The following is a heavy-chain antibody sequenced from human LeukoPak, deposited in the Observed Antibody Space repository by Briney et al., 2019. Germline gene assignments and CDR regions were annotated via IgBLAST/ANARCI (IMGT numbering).Heavy chain of an antibody. CDR2: IYYSGST. CDR1: GGSISSGGYY. Sequence: PSQTLSLTCTVSGGSISSGGYYWSWIRQHPGKGLEWIGYIYYSGSTYYNPSLKSRVTTSVDTSKNQFSLKLSSVTAADTAVYYCARDYSSSWYGNYFDYWGQGTLVTVSS. CDR3: ARDYSSSWYGNYFDY. D-gene: IGHD6-13*01. J-gene: IGHJ4*02. V-gene: IGHV4-31*03.